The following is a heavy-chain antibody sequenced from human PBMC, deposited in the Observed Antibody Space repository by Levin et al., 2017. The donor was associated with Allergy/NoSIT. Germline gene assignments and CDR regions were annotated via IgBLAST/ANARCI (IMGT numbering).Heavy chain of an antibody. CDR2: IYYSGST. CDR3: ARDNSLGGYYDFWSGNPRWFDP. D-gene: IGHD3-3*01. V-gene: IGHV4-59*01. Sequence: SETLSLTCTVSGGSISSYYWTWIRQPPGKRLEWIGYIYYSGSTNYNPSLKSRVTISVDTSKNQFSLKLRSVTAADTAVYYWARDNSLGGYYDFWSGNPRWFDPWGQGTLVTVST. CDR1: GGSISSYY. J-gene: IGHJ5*02.